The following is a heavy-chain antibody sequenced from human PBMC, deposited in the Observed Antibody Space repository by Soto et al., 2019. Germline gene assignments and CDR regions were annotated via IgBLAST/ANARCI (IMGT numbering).Heavy chain of an antibody. J-gene: IGHJ5*02. CDR2: IYPGDSDT. Sequence: PGESLKISCKGLGYNFPDYWIAWVRQMPGKGVEYMGIIYPGDSDTRYSPSFQGQVTISADKSITTAYLQWNSLEASDTAMYYCARPGEDGQTQLRLNGFDPWGQGTLVTVSS. CDR1: GYNFPDYW. D-gene: IGHD2-21*01. V-gene: IGHV5-51*01. CDR3: ARPGEDGQTQLRLNGFDP.